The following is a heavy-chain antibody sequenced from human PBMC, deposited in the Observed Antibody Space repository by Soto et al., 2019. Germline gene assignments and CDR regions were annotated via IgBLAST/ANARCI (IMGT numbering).Heavy chain of an antibody. CDR2: ISYDGSDK. J-gene: IGHJ1*01. CDR1: GFTFSSYA. CDR3: ARDLGSSWYPEYFQH. Sequence: PGGSLRLSCAASGFTFSSYAMHWVRQTPGKGLEWVAVISYDGSDKYYAESVKGRFTISRDNAKNSLYLQMNSLRAEETAVYYCARDLGSSWYPEYFQHWGQGTLVTVSS. V-gene: IGHV3-30-3*01. D-gene: IGHD6-13*01.